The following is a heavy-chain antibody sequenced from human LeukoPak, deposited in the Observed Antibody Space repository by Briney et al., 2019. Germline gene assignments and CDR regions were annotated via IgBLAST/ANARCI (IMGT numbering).Heavy chain of an antibody. D-gene: IGHD6-19*01. Sequence: GGSLSLSCAASGFTFSSYALSWVRQAPGKGMEWVSTVSGSGHTTYYADSVKGRFTISRDNSKSTVYLQMSSLRVEDTAVYTCAKDWSPRWLVLRDDSEYFHHWGQGTLVTVSS. CDR2: VSGSGHTT. V-gene: IGHV3-23*01. CDR1: GFTFSSYA. J-gene: IGHJ1*01. CDR3: AKDWSPRWLVLRDDSEYFHH.